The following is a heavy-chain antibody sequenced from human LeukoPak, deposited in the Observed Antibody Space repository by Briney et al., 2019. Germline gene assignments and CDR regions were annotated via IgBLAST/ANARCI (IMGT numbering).Heavy chain of an antibody. J-gene: IGHJ4*02. Sequence: SETLSLTCTVSGGSISSSYYYWGWIRQPPGKGLEWIGTTYYSGSTYYNPSLKSRVTISVDTSKNQFSLKLSSVTAADTAVYYCAGRFLEWLLDYWGQGTLVTVSS. V-gene: IGHV4-39*01. D-gene: IGHD3-3*01. CDR3: AGRFLEWLLDY. CDR1: GGSISSSYYY. CDR2: TYYSGST.